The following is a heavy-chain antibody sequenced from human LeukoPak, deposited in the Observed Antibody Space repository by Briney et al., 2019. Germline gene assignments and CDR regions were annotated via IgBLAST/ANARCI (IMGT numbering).Heavy chain of an antibody. V-gene: IGHV1-3*01. CDR3: ARGSPVGWQEMYYFDY. J-gene: IGHJ4*02. CDR2: INAGNGNT. CDR1: GYTFTSYA. Sequence: ASVKVSCKASGYTFTSYAMHWVRQAPGQRLEWMGWINAGNGNTKYSQKFQGRVTITRDTSASTAHMELSNLRSEDTAVYYCARGSPVGWQEMYYFDYWGQGTLVNVSS.